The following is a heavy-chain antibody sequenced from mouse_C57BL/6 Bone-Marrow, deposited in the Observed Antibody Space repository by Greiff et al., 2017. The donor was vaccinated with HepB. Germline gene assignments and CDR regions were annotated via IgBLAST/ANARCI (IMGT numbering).Heavy chain of an antibody. CDR2: IYPGSGST. CDR1: GYTFTSYW. J-gene: IGHJ1*03. D-gene: IGHD1-1*01. Sequence: QVQLQQPGAELVKPGASVKMSCKASGYTFTSYWITWVKQRPGQGLEWIGDIYPGSGSTNYNEKFKSKATLTVDTSSSTAYMQLSSLTSEDSAVYYCARGIYYYGSSYDWYFDVWGTGTTVTVSS. CDR3: ARGIYYYGSSYDWYFDV. V-gene: IGHV1-55*01.